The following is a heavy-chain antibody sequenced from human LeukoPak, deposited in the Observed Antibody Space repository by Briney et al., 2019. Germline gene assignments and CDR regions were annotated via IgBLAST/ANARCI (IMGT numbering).Heavy chain of an antibody. CDR3: ARETEMATIYSYFDY. CDR1: GYTFTSYG. CDR2: ISAYNGNT. V-gene: IGHV1-18*01. J-gene: IGHJ4*02. D-gene: IGHD5-24*01. Sequence: ASVKVSCKASGYTFTSYGISWVRQAPGQGLEWMGWISAYNGNTNYAQKLQGRVTMTTDTSASTAYMELSSLRSEDTAVYYCARETEMATIYSYFDYWGQGTLVTVSS.